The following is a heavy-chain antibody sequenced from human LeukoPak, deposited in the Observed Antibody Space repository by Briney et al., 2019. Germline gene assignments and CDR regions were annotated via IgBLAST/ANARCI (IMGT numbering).Heavy chain of an antibody. D-gene: IGHD2-15*01. V-gene: IGHV4-39*07. CDR3: ASVRINSSGGSCMVSGDYYYYMVV. Sequence: KPSETMSLTSTVSTRSISSSSYYWGWIRQPPGKGLECIGSIDYSRSTYYNPPLKSRVTISVDTSKTQFSLKLSSVTDADTAVYYCASVRINSSGGSCMVSGDYYYYMVVWGKGTTVTVSS. CDR1: TRSISSSSYY. J-gene: IGHJ6*03. CDR2: IDYSRST.